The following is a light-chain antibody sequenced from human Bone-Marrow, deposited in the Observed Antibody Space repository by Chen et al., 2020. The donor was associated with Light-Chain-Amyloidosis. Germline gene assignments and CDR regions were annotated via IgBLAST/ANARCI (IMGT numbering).Light chain of an antibody. V-gene: IGKV1-13*02. Sequence: AIQLIQSPSSLSASVGDRVTITCRASQGISSALAWYQQKPGKAPKLLIYDASSLESGVPSRFSGSGSGTDFTLTISSLQPEDFATYYCQQFNSYPLFTFGPGTKVDIK. CDR2: DAS. CDR1: QGISSA. CDR3: QQFNSYPLFT. J-gene: IGKJ3*01.